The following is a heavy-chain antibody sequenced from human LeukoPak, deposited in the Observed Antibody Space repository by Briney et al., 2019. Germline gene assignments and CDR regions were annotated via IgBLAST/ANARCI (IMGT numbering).Heavy chain of an antibody. V-gene: IGHV4-34*01. CDR2: IYYSGST. D-gene: IGHD3-22*01. CDR3: ACGDYYDSSGPYALDI. Sequence: SETLSLTCAVYGGSFSGYYWGWIRQPPGKGLEWIGSIYYSGSTYYNPSLKSRVTISVDTSKNQFSLKLSSVTAADTAVYYCACGDYYDSSGPYALDIWGQGTMVTVSS. J-gene: IGHJ3*02. CDR1: GGSFSGYY.